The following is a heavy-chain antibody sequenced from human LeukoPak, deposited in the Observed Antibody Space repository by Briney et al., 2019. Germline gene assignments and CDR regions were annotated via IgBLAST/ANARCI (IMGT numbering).Heavy chain of an antibody. V-gene: IGHV4-34*01. CDR1: GGSFSGYY. D-gene: IGHD2-15*01. CDR2: INHSGST. Sequence: SETLSLTCAVYGGSFSGYYWSWIRQPPGKGLEWIGEINHSGSTNYNPSLKSRVTISVDTSKNQFSLKLSSVTAADTAVYYCASRACSGGSCQSIDYWGQGTLVTVSS. CDR3: ASRACSGGSCQSIDY. J-gene: IGHJ4*02.